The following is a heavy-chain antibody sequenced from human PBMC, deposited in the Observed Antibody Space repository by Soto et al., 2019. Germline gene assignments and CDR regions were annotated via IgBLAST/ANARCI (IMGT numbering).Heavy chain of an antibody. D-gene: IGHD4-17*01. CDR1: GYSFTSYL. V-gene: IGHV5-51*01. Sequence: PGESLKISFKGSGYSFTSYLICWVRQMPGKGLEWMGIIYPGESDTRYSPSFQGHVTISADKSISTAYLQWSSLKASDTAMYYCAIQTTVSRIPDIYWGQGTLVTVSS. CDR3: AIQTTVSRIPDIY. J-gene: IGHJ4*02. CDR2: IYPGESDT.